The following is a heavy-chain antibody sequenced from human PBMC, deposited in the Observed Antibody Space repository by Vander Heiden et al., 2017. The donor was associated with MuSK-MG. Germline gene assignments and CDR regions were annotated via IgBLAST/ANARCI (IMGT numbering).Heavy chain of an antibody. CDR1: GFTFGVYA. CDR3: TRVVGGATPRRDY. Sequence: EVQLVESGGGLVQPGRSLRLSCTASGFTFGVYAMSWFRQAPGKGLEWVGFIGSKAYGGTTEYAASVKGRFTISRDDSKSIAYLQMNSLKTEDTAVYYCTRVVGGATPRRDYWGQGTLVTVSS. CDR2: IGSKAYGGTT. D-gene: IGHD1-26*01. J-gene: IGHJ4*02. V-gene: IGHV3-49*03.